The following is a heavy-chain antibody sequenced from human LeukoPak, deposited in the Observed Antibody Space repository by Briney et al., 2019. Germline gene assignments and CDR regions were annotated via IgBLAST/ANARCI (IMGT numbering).Heavy chain of an antibody. CDR1: GGSITTNY. J-gene: IGHJ6*02. CDR2: IYYSGST. CDR3: ARTKTGTVGYYYYGMDV. V-gene: IGHV4-59*01. Sequence: SETLSLTCTVSGGSITTNYWTWIRQSPGKGLEWIGYIYYSGSTNYNPSLKSRVTISVDTSKNQFSLKLSSVTAADTAVYYCARTKTGTVGYYYYGMDVWGPGTTVTVSS. D-gene: IGHD1-7*01.